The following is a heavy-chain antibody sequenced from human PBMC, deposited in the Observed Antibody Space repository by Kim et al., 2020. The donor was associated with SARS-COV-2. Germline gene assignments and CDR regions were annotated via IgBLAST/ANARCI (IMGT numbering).Heavy chain of an antibody. V-gene: IGHV3-74*01. CDR3: TRGYTYRDY. CDR1: GFIFSNSW. J-gene: IGHJ4*01. D-gene: IGHD5-18*01. Sequence: GGSLRLSCAASGFIFSNSWMHWVRQAPGKGLVWVSRINADGTKTNYADSVKGRFTISRDNAKNTLYLQMNSLRDEDTAVYYCTRGYTYRDYWGHGTLVTVSS. CDR2: INADGTKT.